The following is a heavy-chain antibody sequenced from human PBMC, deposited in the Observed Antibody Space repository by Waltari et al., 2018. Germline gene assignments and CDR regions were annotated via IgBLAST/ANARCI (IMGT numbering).Heavy chain of an antibody. CDR2: FGTA. CDR1: GGTFSSYA. V-gene: IGHV1-69*05. Sequence: QVQLVQSGAEVKKPGSSVKVSCKASGGTFSSYAIFGTANYAQKFQGRVTITTDESTSTAYMELSSLRSEDTAVYYCARGAGKNYYFDYWGQGTLVTVSS. D-gene: IGHD6-19*01. J-gene: IGHJ4*02. CDR3: ARGAGKNYYFDY.